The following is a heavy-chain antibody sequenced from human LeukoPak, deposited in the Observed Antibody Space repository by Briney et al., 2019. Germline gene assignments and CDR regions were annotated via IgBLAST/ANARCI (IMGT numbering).Heavy chain of an antibody. D-gene: IGHD3-3*01. CDR2: FDPEDGET. CDR3: ATDQDYDFRSGRFQGAFDI. CDR1: GYTLTELS. Sequence: ASVKVSCKVSGYTLTELSMHWVRQAPGKGLEWMGGFDPEDGETIYAQKFQGRVTMTEDTSTDTAYMELSSLRSEDTAVYYCATDQDYDFRSGRFQGAFDIWGQGTMVTVSS. V-gene: IGHV1-24*01. J-gene: IGHJ3*02.